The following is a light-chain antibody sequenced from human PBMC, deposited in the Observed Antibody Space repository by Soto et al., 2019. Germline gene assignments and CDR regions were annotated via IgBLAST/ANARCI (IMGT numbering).Light chain of an antibody. CDR3: QQSLNPPHT. J-gene: IGKJ2*01. CDR2: AAS. V-gene: IGKV1-39*01. Sequence: DIQMTQSPSSLSASVGDRVTITCRASQSISSYLNWYQQKPGKAPKLLIYAASSLQSGVPSRFSGSGSGTDFTLSISSLQSEDSATYYCQQSLNPPHTFGQGTKVDIK. CDR1: QSISSY.